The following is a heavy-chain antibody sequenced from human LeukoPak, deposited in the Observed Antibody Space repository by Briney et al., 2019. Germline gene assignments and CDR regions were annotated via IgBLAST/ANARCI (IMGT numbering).Heavy chain of an antibody. CDR2: IYTGGST. CDR1: GFTVSSNY. D-gene: IGHD6-13*01. Sequence: GGSLRLSCAASGFTVSSNYMSWVRQAPGKGLEWVSVIYTGGSTYYADSVKGRFTISRDNSKNTLYLQMNSLRAEDTAVYYCARDNAAAGIDAFDIWGQGTMVTVSS. J-gene: IGHJ3*02. CDR3: ARDNAAAGIDAFDI. V-gene: IGHV3-53*01.